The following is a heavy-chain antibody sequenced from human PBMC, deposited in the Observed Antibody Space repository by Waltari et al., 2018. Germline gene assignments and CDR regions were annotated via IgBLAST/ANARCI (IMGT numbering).Heavy chain of an antibody. CDR1: GYTFTGYY. CDR3: ARSAVGATLNFDY. Sequence: QVQLVQSGAEVKKPGASVKVSCKASGYTFTGYYMPWVRQAPGQGLEWMGRINPNSGGTNYAQKFQGRVTMTSDTSISTAYMELSRLRSDDTAVYYCARSAVGATLNFDYWGQGTLVTVSS. D-gene: IGHD1-26*01. CDR2: INPNSGGT. V-gene: IGHV1-2*06. J-gene: IGHJ4*02.